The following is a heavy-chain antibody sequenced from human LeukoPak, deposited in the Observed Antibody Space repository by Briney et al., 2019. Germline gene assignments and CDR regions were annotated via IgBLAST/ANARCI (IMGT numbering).Heavy chain of an antibody. J-gene: IGHJ5*01. CDR2: TKPDGSEK. D-gene: IGHD3-10*01. V-gene: IGHV3-7*01. CDR1: GFNFKDHW. Sequence: GGSLRLSCAGSGFNFKDHWMSWLRQAPGKGPEWVAHTKPDGSEKYYVDSVKGRFIISRDDTRNSLSLQMNSLRAEDTAVYYCAGSFGDVKNSWGQGTLVTVSS. CDR3: AGSFGDVKNS.